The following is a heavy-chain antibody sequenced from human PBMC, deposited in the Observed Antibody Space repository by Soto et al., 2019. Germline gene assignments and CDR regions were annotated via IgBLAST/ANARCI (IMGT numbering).Heavy chain of an antibody. CDR3: ARHLGYYDSSGYIWPGYYFDY. Sequence: PSETLSLTCTVSGGSISSYYWSWIRQPPAKGLEWIGYIQYGETTVYNPSLKSRVAISVDTSKNQCSLKLNSVTAADTAVDYCARHLGYYDSSGYIWPGYYFDYWGQGTLVTVSS. J-gene: IGHJ4*02. D-gene: IGHD3-22*01. CDR2: IQYGETT. CDR1: GGSISSYY. V-gene: IGHV4-59*01.